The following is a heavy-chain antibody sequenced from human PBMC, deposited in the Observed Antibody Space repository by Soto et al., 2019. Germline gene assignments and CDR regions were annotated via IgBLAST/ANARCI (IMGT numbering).Heavy chain of an antibody. CDR2: IWYDGSNT. CDR1: GFTFTNFG. CDR3: ARDQGDG. J-gene: IGHJ4*02. Sequence: QVQLVESGGGVVQPGRSLRLSCAASGFTFTNFGMHWVRQAPGKGLEWVAVIWYDGSNTYYADSVKGRFTISRDNSKNTLYLQMNSLRAEDTAVYYCARDQGDGWGQGTLVTVSS. V-gene: IGHV3-33*08. D-gene: IGHD2-21*02.